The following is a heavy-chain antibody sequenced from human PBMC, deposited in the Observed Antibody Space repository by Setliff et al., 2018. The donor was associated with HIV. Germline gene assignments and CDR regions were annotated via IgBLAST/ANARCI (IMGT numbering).Heavy chain of an antibody. V-gene: IGHV4-39*07. CDR2: INHSGST. D-gene: IGHD3-3*01. CDR3: ARDRSDYYNLPGYFDH. Sequence: SETLSLTCTVSGDSISTGRYYWGWIRQPPGKGLEWIGEINHSGSTNYNPSLKSRVTISVDTSKNQFSLKLSSVTAADTAVYYCARDRSDYYNLPGYFDHWGQGTPVTVSS. CDR1: GDSISTGRYY. J-gene: IGHJ4*02.